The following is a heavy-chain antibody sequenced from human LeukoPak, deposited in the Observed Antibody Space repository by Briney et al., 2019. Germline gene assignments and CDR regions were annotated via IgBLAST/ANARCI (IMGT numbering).Heavy chain of an antibody. CDR2: ISPYNGNT. D-gene: IGHD6-19*01. CDR3: ARAGSGSGWYFDY. V-gene: IGHV1-18*01. J-gene: IGHJ4*02. Sequence: GASVKVSCKASGYDFTSVGITWVRRAPGQGLEWMGWISPYNGNTRYAQKFQGRVAMTTDTSTTTAYMELRGLRFNDTAVYYRARAGSGSGWYFDYWGQGTLATVSS. CDR1: GYDFTSVG.